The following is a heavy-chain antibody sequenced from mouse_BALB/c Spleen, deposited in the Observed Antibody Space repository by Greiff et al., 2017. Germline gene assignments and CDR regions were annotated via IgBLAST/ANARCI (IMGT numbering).Heavy chain of an antibody. CDR2: INPDSSTI. CDR1: GFDFSRYW. CDR3: ARPNAYYGSSPGAY. D-gene: IGHD1-1*01. V-gene: IGHV4-1*02. J-gene: IGHJ3*01. Sequence: EVKLMESGGGLVQPGGSLKLSCAASGFDFSRYWMCWVRQAQGKGLEWIGEINPDSSTINYTPSLKDKFIISRDNAKNTLYLQMSKVRSEDTALYYCARPNAYYGSSPGAYWGQGTLVTVS.